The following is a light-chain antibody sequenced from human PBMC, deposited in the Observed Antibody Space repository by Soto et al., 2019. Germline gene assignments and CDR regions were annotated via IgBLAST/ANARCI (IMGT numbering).Light chain of an antibody. J-gene: IGKJ5*01. CDR3: QQYNNWPPIT. V-gene: IGKV3-15*01. CDR1: QSVSIK. Sequence: EIVMTQSPATLSVSPGERAPLSCRASQSVSIKLAWYQQKLGQAPRLLIYDTSTRATGIPARFSGSGSGTEFTLTISSLQSEDFAVYYCQQYNNWPPITFGQGTRLEIK. CDR2: DTS.